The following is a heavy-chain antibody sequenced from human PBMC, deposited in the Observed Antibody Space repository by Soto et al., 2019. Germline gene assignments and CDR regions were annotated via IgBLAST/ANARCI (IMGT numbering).Heavy chain of an antibody. CDR1: GFTVSSNY. CDR3: ARDRTGNFPLFDY. Sequence: GGSLRLSCAASGFTVSSNYMSWVRQAPGKGLEWVSVIYSGGSTYYADSVKGRFTISRDNSKNTLYLQMNSLRAEDTAVYYCARDRTGNFPLFDYWGHGTLVTVSS. V-gene: IGHV3-66*01. CDR2: IYSGGST. J-gene: IGHJ4*01. D-gene: IGHD4-4*01.